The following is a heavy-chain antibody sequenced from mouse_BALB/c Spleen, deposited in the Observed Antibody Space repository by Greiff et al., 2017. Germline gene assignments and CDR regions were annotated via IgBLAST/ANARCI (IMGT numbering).Heavy chain of an antibody. CDR3: ARRGGTFDY. Sequence: EVNVVESGGDLVKPGGSLKLSCAASGFTFSSYGMSWVRQTPDKRLEWVATISSGGSYTYYPDSVKGRFTISRDNAKNTLYLQMSSLKSEDTAMYYCARRGGTFDYWGQGTTLTVSS. J-gene: IGHJ2*01. CDR2: ISSGGSYT. D-gene: IGHD4-1*01. CDR1: GFTFSSYG. V-gene: IGHV5-6*02.